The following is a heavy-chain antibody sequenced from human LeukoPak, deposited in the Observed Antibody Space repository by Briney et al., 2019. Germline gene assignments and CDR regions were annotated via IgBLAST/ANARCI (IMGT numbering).Heavy chain of an antibody. CDR1: GDSISSGSYY. CDR2: IYTSGST. J-gene: IGHJ4*02. V-gene: IGHV4-61*02. CDR3: ARVTTGGYYNC. Sequence: KPSETLSLTCTVSGDSISSGSYYWSWIRQPAGKGLQWIVRIYTSGSTNYNRYVKSRVTISIDTSKNQFSLKLSSVTAADTAVYYCARVTTGGYYNCWGQGTLVTVSS. D-gene: IGHD3-22*01.